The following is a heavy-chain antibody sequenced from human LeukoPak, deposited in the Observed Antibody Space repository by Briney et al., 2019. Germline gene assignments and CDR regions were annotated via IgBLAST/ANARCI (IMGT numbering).Heavy chain of an antibody. Sequence: SETLSLTCTVSGGSVSSGGYYWSWIRQHPGKGLEWIGYIYYSGSTYYNPSLKSRVTISVDTSKNQFSLRLSSVTAADTAVYFCARATTVTTPADYWGQGTLVTVSS. CDR3: ARATTVTTPADY. CDR2: IYYSGST. D-gene: IGHD4-17*01. CDR1: GGSVSSGGYY. J-gene: IGHJ4*02. V-gene: IGHV4-31*03.